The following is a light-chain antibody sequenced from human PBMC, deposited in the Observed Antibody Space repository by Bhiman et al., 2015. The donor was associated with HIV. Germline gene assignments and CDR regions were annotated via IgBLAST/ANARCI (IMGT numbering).Light chain of an antibody. Sequence: QSALTQPPSASGSLGQSVTISCAGTYSDIGFFPYVSWYQQHPGKVPKVLIFEVNKRPSGVPVRFSGSKSGNSASLTISGLQAEDEGYYSCSYVGGNTWMFGGGTHLTVL. V-gene: IGLV2-8*01. CDR1: YSDIGFFPY. J-gene: IGLJ3*02. CDR2: EVN. CDR3: SYVGGNTWM.